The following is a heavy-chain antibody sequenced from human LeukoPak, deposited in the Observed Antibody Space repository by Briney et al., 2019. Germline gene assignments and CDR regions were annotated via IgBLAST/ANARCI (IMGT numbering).Heavy chain of an antibody. J-gene: IGHJ6*03. CDR3: ARASQQWLAGNYYYFMDV. V-gene: IGHV3-48*01. Sequence: GGSLRLSCAASRFTFSSYSMNWVRQAPGKGLEWVSYISSGISTMYYADSVRGRFTISRDNAKNSLYLQMNSLRAEGTAVYYCARASQQWLAGNYYYFMDVWGKGTTVTVSS. D-gene: IGHD6-19*01. CDR1: RFTFSSYS. CDR2: ISSGISTM.